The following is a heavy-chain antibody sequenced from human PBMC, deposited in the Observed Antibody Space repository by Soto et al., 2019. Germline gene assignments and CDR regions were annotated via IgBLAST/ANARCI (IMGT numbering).Heavy chain of an antibody. V-gene: IGHV1-46*01. Sequence: QVQLVQSGAEVKKPGASVKVSCRASGYTFTNYYMHWVRQAPGQGLEWMGIIHPIVGSTSYAKKFKGRVTLTRDTSTSTVYMELTSLRSDDTAVCYCVREWLLLNDLPDQYYGLDVWGQGTTVIVSS. CDR1: GYTFTNYY. CDR2: IHPIVGST. D-gene: IGHD5-12*01. J-gene: IGHJ6*02. CDR3: VREWLLLNDLPDQYYGLDV.